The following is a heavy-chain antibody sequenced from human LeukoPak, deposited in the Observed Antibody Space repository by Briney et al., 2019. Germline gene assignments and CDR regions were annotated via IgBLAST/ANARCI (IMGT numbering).Heavy chain of an antibody. V-gene: IGHV4-34*01. CDR3: ARYSIAARPFYYFDY. CDR1: GGSFSGYY. Sequence: SETLSLTCAVYGGSFSGYYWSWIRQPPGKGPEWIGEINHSGSTNYNPSLKSRVTISVDTSKNQFSLKLSSVTAADTAVYYCARYSIAARPFYYFDYWGQGTLVTVSS. CDR2: INHSGST. D-gene: IGHD6-6*01. J-gene: IGHJ4*02.